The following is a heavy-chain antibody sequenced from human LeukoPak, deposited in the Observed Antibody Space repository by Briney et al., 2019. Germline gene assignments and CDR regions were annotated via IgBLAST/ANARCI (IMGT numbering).Heavy chain of an antibody. J-gene: IGHJ5*02. CDR2: ISAYNGNT. V-gene: IGHV1-18*01. CDR3: ARRTYDSSGYYGGSLGWLDP. D-gene: IGHD3-22*01. Sequence: ASVKVSCKASGYTFTSYGISWVRQAPGQGLEWMGWISAYNGNTNYAQKLQGRVTMTTDTSTSTAYMELRSLRSDDTAVYYCARRTYDSSGYYGGSLGWLDPWGQGTLVTVSS. CDR1: GYTFTSYG.